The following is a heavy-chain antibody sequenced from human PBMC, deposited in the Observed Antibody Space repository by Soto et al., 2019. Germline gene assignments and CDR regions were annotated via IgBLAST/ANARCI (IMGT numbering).Heavy chain of an antibody. CDR3: ASRVAGVAGNYYYYYGMDV. J-gene: IGHJ6*02. V-gene: IGHV1-18*01. CDR2: ISAYNGKT. CDR1: GYTFTSYG. Sequence: ASVKVSCKASGYTFTSYGISWVRQAPGQGLEWMGWISAYNGKTNYAQKFQGRVTMTTDTSTSTAYMELSSLRSEDTAVYYCASRVAGVAGNYYYYYGMDVWGQGTTVTVSS. D-gene: IGHD6-19*01.